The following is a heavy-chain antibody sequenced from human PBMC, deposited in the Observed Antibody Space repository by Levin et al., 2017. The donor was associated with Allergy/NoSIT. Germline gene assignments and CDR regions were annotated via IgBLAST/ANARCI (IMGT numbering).Heavy chain of an antibody. Sequence: ASVKVSCKASGYTFTSYGISWVRQAPGQGLEWMGWISAYNGNTNYAQKLQGRVTMTTDTSTSTAYMELRSLRSDDTAVYYCARDPFSSWPPGPGMDVWGQGTTVTVSS. CDR2: ISAYNGNT. CDR3: ARDPFSSWPPGPGMDV. J-gene: IGHJ6*02. V-gene: IGHV1-18*01. CDR1: GYTFTSYG. D-gene: IGHD6-13*01.